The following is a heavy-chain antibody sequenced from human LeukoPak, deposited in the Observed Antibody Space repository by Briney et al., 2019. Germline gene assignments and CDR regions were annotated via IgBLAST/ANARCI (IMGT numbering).Heavy chain of an antibody. CDR3: AKEYAQWLGYFDY. V-gene: IGHV3-23*01. CDR2: ISGSGENT. Sequence: GGSLRLSCAASGLTFSSSSMTWVRQAPGKGLEWVSCISGSGENTYYADSVRGRFTISRDNSKNTLYLQMNSLRAEDTAVYYCAKEYAQWLGYFDYWGQGTLVTVSS. J-gene: IGHJ4*02. D-gene: IGHD6-19*01. CDR1: GLTFSSSS.